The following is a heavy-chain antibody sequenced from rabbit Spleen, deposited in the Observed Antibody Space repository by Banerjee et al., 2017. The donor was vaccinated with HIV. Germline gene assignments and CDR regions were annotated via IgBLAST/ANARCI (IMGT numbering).Heavy chain of an antibody. CDR3: ARAGASSSGYYKTRLDL. CDR1: GFTISSSYW. J-gene: IGHJ3*01. V-gene: IGHV1S45*01. CDR2: IYAGKGST. Sequence: EQLEESGGGLVKPGASSTLTCTASGFTISSSYWICWVRQAPGKGLEWIGIIYAGKGSTDYASWVNGRFTISSDNAQYTVDLQMNSLTAADTATYFCARAGASSSGYYKTRLDLWGPGTLVTVS. D-gene: IGHD1-1*01.